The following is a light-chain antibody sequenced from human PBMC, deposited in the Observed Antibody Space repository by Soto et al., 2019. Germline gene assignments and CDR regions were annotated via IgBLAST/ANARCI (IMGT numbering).Light chain of an antibody. CDR3: CSYAGSYTPWV. Sequence: QSALTQRRSVSGSPGQSVTISCTGTSSDGGGYNYVSWYQQHPGKAPKLMIYDVSKRPSWVPDRFSGSKSGNTASLTISGLQAEDEADYYCCSYAGSYTPWVFGGGTKLTVL. J-gene: IGLJ3*02. V-gene: IGLV2-11*01. CDR2: DVS. CDR1: SSDGGGYNY.